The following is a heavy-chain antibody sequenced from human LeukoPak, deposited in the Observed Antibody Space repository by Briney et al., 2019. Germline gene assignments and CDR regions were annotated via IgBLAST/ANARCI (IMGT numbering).Heavy chain of an antibody. CDR3: ATGGAAAGTDY. Sequence: NSSETLSLTCTVSGGSISSYYWSWIRQPPGKGLEWIGYIYYSGSTNYNPSLKSRVTISVDTSKSHFSLKLSSVTTADTAVYYCATGGAAAGTDYWGQGTLVTVSS. CDR1: GGSISSYY. D-gene: IGHD6-13*01. J-gene: IGHJ4*02. CDR2: IYYSGST. V-gene: IGHV4-59*08.